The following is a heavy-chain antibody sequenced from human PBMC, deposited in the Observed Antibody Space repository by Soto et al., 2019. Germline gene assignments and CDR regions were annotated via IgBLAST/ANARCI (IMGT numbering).Heavy chain of an antibody. CDR2: IWNDGNGY. CDR3: ARRQISPPTRGAASARGGMDV. V-gene: IGHV3-33*01. Sequence: ESGGGVVQPGRSLRLSCAASGFKFNNYGMHWVRQAPGKGLAWVAVIWNDGNGYYYANSVKGRFTISRDNSKNTLYLQMSSLRAEDTAVYYCARRQISPPTRGAASARGGMDVWGQGTTVTVSS. D-gene: IGHD6-13*01. CDR1: GFKFNNYG. J-gene: IGHJ6*02.